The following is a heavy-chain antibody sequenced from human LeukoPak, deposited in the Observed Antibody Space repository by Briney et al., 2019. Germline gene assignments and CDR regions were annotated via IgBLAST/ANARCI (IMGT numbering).Heavy chain of an antibody. CDR3: ARGQTGTLDAFDI. Sequence: GGSLRLSCAASGFTFSSYAMNWVRQAPGKGLEWVSYISSSGGTIFYADSVKGRFTISRDNAKNSLYLQMNSLRAEDTAVYYCARGQTGTLDAFDIWGQGTMVTVSS. J-gene: IGHJ3*02. V-gene: IGHV3-48*03. CDR1: GFTFSSYA. CDR2: ISSSGGTI. D-gene: IGHD1/OR15-1a*01.